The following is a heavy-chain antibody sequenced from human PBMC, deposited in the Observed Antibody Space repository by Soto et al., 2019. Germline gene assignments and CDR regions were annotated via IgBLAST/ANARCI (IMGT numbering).Heavy chain of an antibody. Sequence: SPTLSLTCAISGDRVSSNSAAWNWIRQSPSRGLEWLGRTYYRSKWYNDYAVSVKSRITINPDTSKNQFSLQLNSVTPEDTAVYYCARDSRFYCSGGSCYTYYYYGMDVWGQGTTVTVSS. CDR3: ARDSRFYCSGGSCYTYYYYGMDV. J-gene: IGHJ6*02. D-gene: IGHD2-15*01. V-gene: IGHV6-1*01. CDR1: GDRVSSNSAA. CDR2: TYYRSKWYN.